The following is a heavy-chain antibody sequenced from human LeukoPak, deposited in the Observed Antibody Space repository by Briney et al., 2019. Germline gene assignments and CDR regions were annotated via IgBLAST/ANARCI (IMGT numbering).Heavy chain of an antibody. Sequence: SETLSLTCTVSGGSMRYYYWGWTRQPPGKGLEWIGYIHDSGSLFYNPSLKSRLTMSLDTSKKKLSLSLKSVTAADTAVYYCARGAGDLIGDYFDYWGQGTLVTVSS. D-gene: IGHD3-10*01. CDR3: ARGAGDLIGDYFDY. CDR1: GGSMRYYY. V-gene: IGHV4-59*01. J-gene: IGHJ4*02. CDR2: IHDSGSL.